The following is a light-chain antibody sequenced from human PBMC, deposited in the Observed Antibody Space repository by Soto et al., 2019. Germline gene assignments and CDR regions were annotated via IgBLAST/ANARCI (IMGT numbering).Light chain of an antibody. J-gene: IGKJ1*01. V-gene: IGKV3-15*01. Sequence: EIVMTQSPATLSVSPGERATLSCRASQSVSSSLAWYQQKPGQAPRLLIYAASTRATGTPARFSGSGSGTDFTLSISSLQSEDFAVYYCQQYSDWPRTFGQGTRWISN. CDR3: QQYSDWPRT. CDR2: AAS. CDR1: QSVSSS.